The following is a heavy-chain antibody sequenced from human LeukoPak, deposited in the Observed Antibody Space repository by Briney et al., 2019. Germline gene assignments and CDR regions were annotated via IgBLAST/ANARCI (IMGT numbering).Heavy chain of an antibody. CDR1: GLTVSSEY. Sequence: GGSLRLSCAAYGLTVSSEYLAWVRQAPGKGLEWISVIYGAGATYYADSVEGRFTISRDTYNNALYLQMKSLRVEDTAVYHCARLLPASRHYFDYWGRGTPVTVSS. D-gene: IGHD6-6*01. CDR2: IYGAGAT. J-gene: IGHJ4*02. CDR3: ARLLPASRHYFDY. V-gene: IGHV3-53*01.